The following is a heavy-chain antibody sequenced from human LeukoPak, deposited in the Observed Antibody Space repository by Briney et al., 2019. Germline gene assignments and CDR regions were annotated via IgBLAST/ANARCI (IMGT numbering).Heavy chain of an antibody. CDR1: GFTFSSYG. V-gene: IGHV3-30*18. CDR3: AKARLLRLPNWFDP. D-gene: IGHD5-18*01. J-gene: IGHJ5*02. CDR2: ISYDGSNK. Sequence: GGSLRLSCAASGFTFSSYGMHWVRQAPGKGLEWVAVISYDGSNKYYADSVKGRFTISRDNSKNTLYLQMNSLRAEDTAVYCCAKARLLRLPNWFDPWGQGTLVTVSS.